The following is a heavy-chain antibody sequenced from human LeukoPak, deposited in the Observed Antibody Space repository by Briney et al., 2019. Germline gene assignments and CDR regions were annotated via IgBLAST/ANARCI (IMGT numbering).Heavy chain of an antibody. CDR2: IYTSGST. CDR3: ARKVDTATQDY. J-gene: IGHJ4*02. Sequence: SETLSLTCTVSGGSISSYYWSWIRQPPGKGLEWIGYIYTSGSTNYNPSLKSRVTISVDTSKNQFSLKLSSVTAADTAVYYCARKVDTATQDYWGQGTLVTVSS. D-gene: IGHD5-18*01. CDR1: GGSISSYY. V-gene: IGHV4-4*09.